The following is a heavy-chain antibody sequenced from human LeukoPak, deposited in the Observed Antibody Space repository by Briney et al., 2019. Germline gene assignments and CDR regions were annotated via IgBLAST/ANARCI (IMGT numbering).Heavy chain of an antibody. CDR1: GFTFSSFA. CDR3: AKNTRTWYRPIDH. V-gene: IGHV3-23*01. J-gene: IGHJ4*02. Sequence: QTGGSLRLSCAASGFTFSSFAMNWVRQAPGKGLEWVSGTSGTGGSTYYADSVKGRFTISRDNSKNTLHLQMKSLRADDTAIYYCAKNTRTWYRPIDHWGQGTLVTVSS. D-gene: IGHD1-26*01. CDR2: TSGTGGST.